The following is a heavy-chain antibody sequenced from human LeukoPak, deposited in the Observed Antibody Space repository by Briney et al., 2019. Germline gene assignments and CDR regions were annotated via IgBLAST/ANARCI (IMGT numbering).Heavy chain of an antibody. V-gene: IGHV1-18*01. CDR1: GYIFTSYG. J-gene: IGHJ6*03. Sequence: ASVKVSCKASGYIFTSYGISWVRQAPGQGLEWMGWISAYNGNTNYAQKLQGRVTMTTDTSTSTAYMELRSLRSDDTAVYYCARAGFLVLTDRPDSSGYRAYYYYMDVWGKGTTVTVSS. CDR2: ISAYNGNT. D-gene: IGHD3-22*01. CDR3: ARAGFLVLTDRPDSSGYRAYYYYMDV.